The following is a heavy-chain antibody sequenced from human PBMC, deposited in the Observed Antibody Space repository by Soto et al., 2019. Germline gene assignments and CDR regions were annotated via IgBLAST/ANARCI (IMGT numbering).Heavy chain of an antibody. CDR2: ISAYNGNT. J-gene: IGHJ6*02. V-gene: IGHV1-18*01. CDR3: ARDRRIQLWYSPLYYYGMDV. D-gene: IGHD5-18*01. Sequence: ASVKVSCKASGYTFTSYGISWVRRAPGQGLEWMGWISAYNGNTNYAQKLQGRVTMTTDTSTSTAYMELRSLRSDDTAVYYCARDRRIQLWYSPLYYYGMDVWGQGTTVTVSS. CDR1: GYTFTSYG.